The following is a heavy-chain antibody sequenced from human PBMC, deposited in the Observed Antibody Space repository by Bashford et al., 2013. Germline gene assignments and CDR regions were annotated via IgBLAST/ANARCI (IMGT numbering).Heavy chain of an antibody. J-gene: IGHJ3*02. CDR2: VFYSGST. D-gene: IGHD3-22*01. CDR3: ARDPPHDSSGYTFDI. Sequence: RQPPRKGLEWIGFVFYSGSTSYNPSLKSRVTISVDTSKNQFSLKLTSVTAADTAVYYCARDPPHDSSGYTFDIWGRGTMVTVSS. V-gene: IGHV4-59*01.